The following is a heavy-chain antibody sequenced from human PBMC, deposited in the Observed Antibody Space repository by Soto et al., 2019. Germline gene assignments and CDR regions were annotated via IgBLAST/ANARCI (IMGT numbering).Heavy chain of an antibody. J-gene: IGHJ5*02. D-gene: IGHD3-10*01. CDR2: ISGSGGST. CDR3: AKSGNAHLEWFDP. V-gene: IGHV3-23*01. Sequence: EVQLLESGGCLVQPGGSMRLSCAASGFTFSSYAKSWVRQAPGKGLEWVSAISGSGGSTYYADSVKGRFTISRDNSKNTLYLQMNSLRAEDTAVYYCAKSGNAHLEWFDPWGQGTLVTVSS. CDR1: GFTFSSYA.